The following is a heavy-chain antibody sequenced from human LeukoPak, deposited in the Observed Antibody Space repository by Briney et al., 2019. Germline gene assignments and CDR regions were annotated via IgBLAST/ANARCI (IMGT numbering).Heavy chain of an antibody. CDR2: IYYSGST. J-gene: IGHJ4*02. Sequence: PSETLSLTCTVSGGSTSSYYWSWIRQPPGKGLEWIGYIYYSGSTNYNPSLKSRVTISVDTSKNQFSLKLSSVTAADTAVYYCARGVTAGSPWFDYWGQGTLVTVSS. CDR1: GGSTSSYY. V-gene: IGHV4-59*01. CDR3: ARGVTAGSPWFDY. D-gene: IGHD6-13*01.